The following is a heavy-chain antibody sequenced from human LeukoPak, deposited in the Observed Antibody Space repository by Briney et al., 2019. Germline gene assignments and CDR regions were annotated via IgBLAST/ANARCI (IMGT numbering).Heavy chain of an antibody. J-gene: IGHJ5*02. CDR3: VRGPYGASISKWFDP. D-gene: IGHD4/OR15-4a*01. CDR2: IYYSGDT. V-gene: IGHV4-59*01. Sequence: SETLSLTCTVSRGSISGYSWSWFRQSPGGGREGIGYIYYSGDTAYNPSLRSRVTMSVDTSKNQFSLQLRSMTTADTAVYYCVRGPYGASISKWFDPWGQGTQVIVSP. CDR1: RGSISGYS.